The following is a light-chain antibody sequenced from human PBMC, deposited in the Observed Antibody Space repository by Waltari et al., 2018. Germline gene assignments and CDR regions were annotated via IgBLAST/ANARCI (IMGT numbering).Light chain of an antibody. CDR1: QSVKSNY. J-gene: IGKJ1*01. CDR3: QQYGNSPWT. Sequence: EIVLTQSPGTLSLSPGERATLSCRASQSVKSNYLSWFQHKDGQAPRLLFFGSFDRATGIPERFSASGSGTDFTLTISRLEPEDFAVYYCQQYGNSPWTFGHGTRVEIK. CDR2: GSF. V-gene: IGKV3-20*01.